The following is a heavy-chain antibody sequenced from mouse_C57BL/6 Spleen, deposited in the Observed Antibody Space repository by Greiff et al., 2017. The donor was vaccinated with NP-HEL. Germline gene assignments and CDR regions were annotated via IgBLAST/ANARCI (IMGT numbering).Heavy chain of an antibody. D-gene: IGHD1-1*01. Sequence: QVQLQQPGAELVKPGASVKLSCKASGYTFTSYWMHWVKQRPGQGLEWIGMIHPNSGSTNYNEKFKSKATLTVDKSSSTAYMQLSSLTSEDSAVYYCARCHITTVVAHYAMDYWGQGTSVTVSS. CDR3: ARCHITTVVAHYAMDY. V-gene: IGHV1-64*01. CDR1: GYTFTSYW. J-gene: IGHJ4*01. CDR2: IHPNSGST.